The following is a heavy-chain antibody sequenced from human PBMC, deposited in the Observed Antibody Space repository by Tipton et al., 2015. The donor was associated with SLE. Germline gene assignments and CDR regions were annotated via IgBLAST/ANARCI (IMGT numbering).Heavy chain of an antibody. V-gene: IGHV4-61*02. Sequence: TLSLTCTVSGGSISSGSYYWSWIRQPAGKGLEWIGRIYTSGSTNYNPSLKSRVTISVDTSKNQFSLKLSSVTAADTAVYYCARQGESVVPAAMPVFDYWGQGTLVTVSS. CDR2: IYTSGST. CDR3: ARQGESVVPAAMPVFDY. CDR1: GGSISSGSYY. D-gene: IGHD2-2*01. J-gene: IGHJ4*02.